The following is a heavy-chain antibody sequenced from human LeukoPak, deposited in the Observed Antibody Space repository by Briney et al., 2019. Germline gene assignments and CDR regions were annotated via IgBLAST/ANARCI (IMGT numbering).Heavy chain of an antibody. V-gene: IGHV4-30-2*01. Sequence: NPSQTLSLTCAVFGGSISSGDYPWSWIRQPPGKGLEWIGYIFHTGHTSYNPSLKSRVTISVDMSKNQLSLKLSSVTAADTAVYYCARGFYGSGSQFDYWGQGTLVTVSS. J-gene: IGHJ4*02. CDR1: GGSISSGDYP. CDR3: ARGFYGSGSQFDY. D-gene: IGHD3-10*01. CDR2: IFHTGHT.